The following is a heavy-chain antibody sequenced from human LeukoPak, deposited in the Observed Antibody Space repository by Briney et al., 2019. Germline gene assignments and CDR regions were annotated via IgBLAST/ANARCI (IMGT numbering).Heavy chain of an antibody. CDR3: ARGGGSGWYWNDAFDI. J-gene: IGHJ3*02. CDR1: GFTFSIYS. Sequence: PGGSLRLSCAASGFTFSIYSMNWVRQAPGKGLEWVSSISSGSSYINYADSVKGRFTISRDNAKNSLYLQMNSLRAEDTAGYYCARGGGSGWYWNDAFDIWGQGTMVTVSS. V-gene: IGHV3-21*01. D-gene: IGHD6-19*01. CDR2: ISSGSSYI.